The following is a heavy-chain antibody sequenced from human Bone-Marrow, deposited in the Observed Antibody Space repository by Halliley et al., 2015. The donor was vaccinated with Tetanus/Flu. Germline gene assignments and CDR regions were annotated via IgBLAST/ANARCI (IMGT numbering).Heavy chain of an antibody. CDR3: AREAYSFSGMDV. V-gene: IGHV4-59*01. CDR1: GGSIGNYY. Sequence: TLSLTCTVSGGSIGNYYWTWIRQPPGKGLEWIGYIYYSGGTNYNRSLKSRVTISVDKSKNQFSVNRRSVTAADTAVYYCAREAYSFSGMDVWGQGTTVIVS. D-gene: IGHD2-15*01. CDR2: IYYSGGT. J-gene: IGHJ6*02.